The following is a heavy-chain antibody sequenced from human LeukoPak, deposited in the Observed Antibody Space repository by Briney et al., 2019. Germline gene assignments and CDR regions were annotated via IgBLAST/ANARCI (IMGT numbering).Heavy chain of an antibody. CDR2: IYPGDSDT. CDR1: GYSFTSYW. CDR3: TRVYGSISWYNTYFDS. J-gene: IGHJ4*02. D-gene: IGHD6-13*01. Sequence: PGESLKISCKGSGYSFTSYWIGWVRQMPGKGLEWMGIIYPGDSDTRYSPSFQGQVTISADKSISTAYLQMNSLKTEDTAVYYCTRVYGSISWYNTYFDSWGQGTLVTVSS. V-gene: IGHV5-51*01.